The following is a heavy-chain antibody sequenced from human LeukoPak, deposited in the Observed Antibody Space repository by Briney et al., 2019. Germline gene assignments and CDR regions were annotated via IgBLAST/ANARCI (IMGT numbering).Heavy chain of an antibody. CDR1: GFTFGDYA. CDR3: TGYYDFWSGYYEYYFDY. V-gene: IGHV3-49*03. Sequence: GGSLRLSCTASGFTFGDYAMSWFRQAPGKGLEWVGLIRSKAYGGTTEYAASVKGRFTISRDDSKSIAYLQMNSLKTEDTAVYYCTGYYDFWSGYYEYYFDYWGQGTLVTVSS. CDR2: IRSKAYGGTT. J-gene: IGHJ4*02. D-gene: IGHD3-3*01.